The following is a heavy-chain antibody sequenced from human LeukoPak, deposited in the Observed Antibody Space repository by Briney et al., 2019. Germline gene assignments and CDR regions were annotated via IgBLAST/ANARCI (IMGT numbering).Heavy chain of an antibody. CDR1: GFTFSSYG. V-gene: IGHV3-23*01. D-gene: IGHD2-21*01. CDR2: ISGSGGST. CDR3: AKDRVFHPLNWFDP. J-gene: IGHJ5*02. Sequence: PGGSLRLSCAASGFTFSSYGMHWVRQARGMGLERVSAISGSGGSTYYADSVKGRFTISRDNSKNTLYLQMNSLRAEDTAVYYCAKDRVFHPLNWFDPWGQGTLVTVSS.